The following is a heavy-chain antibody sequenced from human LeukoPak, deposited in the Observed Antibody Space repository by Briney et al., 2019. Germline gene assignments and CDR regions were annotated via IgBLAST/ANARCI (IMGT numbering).Heavy chain of an antibody. J-gene: IGHJ4*02. CDR2: IYLHDDT. CDR1: GFLVPPGGRE. Sequence: SGATLTKLSRTLMFPCTLSGFLVPPGGREVAWMRRPHGTAREWQELIYLHDDTRYSLYLKRKLAINKDSSKNYVVLTMTNIDPVDTGKYYCAYIGGYGSASTGYCHFDKWGQGTRVTVSS. V-gene: IGHV2-5*01. CDR3: AYIGGYGSASTGYCHFDK. D-gene: IGHD6-25*01.